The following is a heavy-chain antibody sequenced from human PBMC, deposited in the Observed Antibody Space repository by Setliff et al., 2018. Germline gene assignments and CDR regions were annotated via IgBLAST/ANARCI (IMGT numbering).Heavy chain of an antibody. Sequence: PGGSLRLSCVASGFTFSNHWMHWVRQAPGKGLVWVSRVNGDGSSTVYADSVKGRFTISRDNAENTLYLQMNSLRAEDTAVYYCASQYSVGWPPVDNWGQGTLVTVSS. J-gene: IGHJ4*02. V-gene: IGHV3-74*01. D-gene: IGHD1-26*01. CDR1: GFTFSNHW. CDR3: ASQYSVGWPPVDN. CDR2: VNGDGSST.